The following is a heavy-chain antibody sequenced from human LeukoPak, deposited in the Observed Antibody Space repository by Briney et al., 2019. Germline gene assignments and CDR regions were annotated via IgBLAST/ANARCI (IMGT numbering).Heavy chain of an antibody. Sequence: GASVKVSCKAPGGTFSDYSISWVRQAPGQGLEWMGRILPLAGRLHYAQKFQGRFTLTADKSTTTVYMELSSLRSEDTAVYCCVRSGYDYDWFDPWGQGTLVTVSS. V-gene: IGHV1-69*02. CDR1: GGTFSDYS. CDR2: ILPLAGRL. D-gene: IGHD5-12*01. J-gene: IGHJ5*02. CDR3: VRSGYDYDWFDP.